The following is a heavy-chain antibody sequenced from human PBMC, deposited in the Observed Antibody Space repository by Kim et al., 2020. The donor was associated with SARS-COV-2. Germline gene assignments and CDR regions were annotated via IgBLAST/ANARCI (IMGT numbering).Heavy chain of an antibody. J-gene: IGHJ4*02. Sequence: TYDAASVKGRFNICRDNSKNTIYLQMDRLRAEDTAVYYGAKGYSYGPPAYWGQGTLVTVSS. CDR2: T. V-gene: IGHV3-23*03. CDR3: AKGYSYGPPAY. D-gene: IGHD5-18*01.